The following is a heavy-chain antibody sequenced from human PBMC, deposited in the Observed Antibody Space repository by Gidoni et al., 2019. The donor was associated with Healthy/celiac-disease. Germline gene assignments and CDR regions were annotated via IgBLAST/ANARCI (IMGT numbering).Heavy chain of an antibody. CDR2: IWYDGSNK. Sequence: QVQLVESGGGVVQPGRSLRLSCAASGFTFSSYGMHWVRQAPGKGLEWVAVIWYDGSNKYYADSVKGRFTISRDNSKNTLYLQMNSLRAEDTAVYYCARDMWAPGPHQTGGWEYYYYGMDVWGQGTTVTVSS. V-gene: IGHV3-33*01. D-gene: IGHD1-26*01. CDR3: ARDMWAPGPHQTGGWEYYYYGMDV. J-gene: IGHJ6*02. CDR1: GFTFSSYG.